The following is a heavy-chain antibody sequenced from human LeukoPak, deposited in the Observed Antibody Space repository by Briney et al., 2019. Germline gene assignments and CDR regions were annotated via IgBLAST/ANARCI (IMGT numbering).Heavy chain of an antibody. CDR3: AAFSLLADHYYYYMDV. CDR1: GGSISSSSYY. D-gene: IGHD2-15*01. J-gene: IGHJ6*03. Sequence: SETLSLTCTVSGGSISSSSYYWGWIRQPAGKGLEWIGRIYSSGSTNYNPSLKSRVTMSVDTSKNQFSLKLSSVTAADTAVYFCAAFSLLADHYYYYMDVWGKGTTVTVSS. CDR2: IYSSGST. V-gene: IGHV4-61*02.